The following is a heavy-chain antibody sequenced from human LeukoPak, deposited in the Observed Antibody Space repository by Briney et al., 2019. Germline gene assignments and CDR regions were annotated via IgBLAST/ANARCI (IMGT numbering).Heavy chain of an antibody. Sequence: SETLSLTCAIHSGSFSGYYGNWIRQPPGKGLEWIGEINHSGFTNYNPSLNSRVTMSVDTSKNQFSLNLTSVTAADTAVYYCAASGWTPGLDYWGQGTPVTVSS. CDR2: INHSGFT. D-gene: IGHD6-19*01. J-gene: IGHJ4*02. CDR1: SGSFSGYY. CDR3: AASGWTPGLDY. V-gene: IGHV4-34*01.